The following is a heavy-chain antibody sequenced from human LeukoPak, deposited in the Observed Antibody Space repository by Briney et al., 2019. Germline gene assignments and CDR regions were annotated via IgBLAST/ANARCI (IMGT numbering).Heavy chain of an antibody. CDR2: ISYDGSNK. CDR3: ARGYMDV. V-gene: IGHV3-30*04. CDR1: GFTFSSYA. J-gene: IGHJ6*03. Sequence: GGSLRLSCAASGFTFSSYAIHWVRQAPGKGLEWVAVISYDGSNKYYADSVKGRFTISRDNSKNTLYLQMNSLRAEDTAVYYCARGYMDVWGKGTTVTVSS.